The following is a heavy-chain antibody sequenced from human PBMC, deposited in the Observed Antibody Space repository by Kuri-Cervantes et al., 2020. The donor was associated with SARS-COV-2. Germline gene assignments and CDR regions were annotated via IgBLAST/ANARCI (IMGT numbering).Heavy chain of an antibody. J-gene: IGHJ4*02. CDR2: ISSSSSYI. V-gene: IGHV3-21*01. CDR1: GFTFSSYA. D-gene: IGHD6-19*01. CDR3: ARDGPAVAGTVFDY. Sequence: GGSLRLSCAASGFTFSSYAMSWVRQAPGKGLEWVSSISSSSSYIYYADSVKGRFTISRDNAKNSLYLQMNSLRAEDTAVYYCARDGPAVAGTVFDYWGQGTLVTVSS.